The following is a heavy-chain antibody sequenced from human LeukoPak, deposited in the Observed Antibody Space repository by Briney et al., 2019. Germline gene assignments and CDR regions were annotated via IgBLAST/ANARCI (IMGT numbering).Heavy chain of an antibody. Sequence: GGSLRLSCAASGFTFSNAWMSWVRQAPGKGLEWVGRIKSKTDGGTTDYAAPAKGRFTISRDDSKNTLYLQMNSLKTEDTAVYYCTMTYSSGWYVVDYWDQGTLVTVSS. J-gene: IGHJ4*02. CDR2: IKSKTDGGTT. CDR1: GFTFSNAW. V-gene: IGHV3-15*01. D-gene: IGHD6-19*01. CDR3: TMTYSSGWYVVDY.